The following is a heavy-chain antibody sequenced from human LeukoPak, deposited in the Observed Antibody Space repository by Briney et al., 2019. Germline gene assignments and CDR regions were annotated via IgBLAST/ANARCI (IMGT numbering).Heavy chain of an antibody. V-gene: IGHV4-30-4*02. CDR2: ISHSGST. D-gene: IGHD1-14*01. Sequence: TSETLSLTCTVSSGSTSSGDYYWSWIRQPPGKGLEWIGYISHSGSTYYNPSLKSRVTISVDTSKNQFSLKLSSVTAADTAVYYCAGITGGYYGMDVWGQGTTVTVSS. CDR1: SGSTSSGDYY. CDR3: AGITGGYYGMDV. J-gene: IGHJ6*02.